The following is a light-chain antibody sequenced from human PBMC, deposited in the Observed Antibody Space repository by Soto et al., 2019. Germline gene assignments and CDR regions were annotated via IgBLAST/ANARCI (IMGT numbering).Light chain of an antibody. Sequence: DIQMTQSPSTLSASVGDRVTITCRASQSISNWLAWYQQKPGKAPNLLIYDASSLESGVPSRFSGSGSGTEFTLTISSLQPDEFATYYCQQYNSYPWTFGQGTKVEIK. CDR2: DAS. V-gene: IGKV1-5*01. CDR1: QSISNW. CDR3: QQYNSYPWT. J-gene: IGKJ1*01.